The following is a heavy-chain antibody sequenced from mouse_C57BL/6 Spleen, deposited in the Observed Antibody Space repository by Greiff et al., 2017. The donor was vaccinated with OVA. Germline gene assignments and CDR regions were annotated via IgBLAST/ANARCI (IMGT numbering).Heavy chain of an antibody. Sequence: VKLVESGPGLVAPSQSLSITCTVSGFSLTSYGVDWVRQPPGKGLEWLGVIWGGGSTNYNSALMPRLSISKDNSKNQVFLKMNSLQTDDTAVYYCARKEDWDQGAMDYWGQGTSVTVSS. D-gene: IGHD4-1*01. V-gene: IGHV2-9*01. CDR1: GFSLTSYG. CDR2: IWGGGST. CDR3: ARKEDWDQGAMDY. J-gene: IGHJ4*01.